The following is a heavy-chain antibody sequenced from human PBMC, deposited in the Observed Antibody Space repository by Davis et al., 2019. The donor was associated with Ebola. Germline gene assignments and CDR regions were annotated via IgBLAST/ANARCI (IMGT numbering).Heavy chain of an antibody. Sequence: GGSLRLSCAASAFTFTSYVIHWVRQAPGKGLEWVAVTSYDGSNEYYADSVKGRFTISRDNSKNTLFLQMSSLRTEDTAVYYCARGSVRFLEWLSQNAFDIWGQGTMVTVSS. J-gene: IGHJ3*02. CDR1: AFTFTSYV. CDR2: TSYDGSNE. CDR3: ARGSVRFLEWLSQNAFDI. V-gene: IGHV3-30-3*01. D-gene: IGHD3-3*01.